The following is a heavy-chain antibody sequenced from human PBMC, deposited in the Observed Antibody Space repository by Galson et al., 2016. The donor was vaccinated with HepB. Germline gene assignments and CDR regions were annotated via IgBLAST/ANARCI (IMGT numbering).Heavy chain of an antibody. V-gene: IGHV3-21*01. Sequence: SLRLSCAASGFTFSTCSMNWVRQVPGKGLEWVSSISSSSSYIYYGDSLKGRFTISRDNAKNSLYLQMNSLRAEDTAVYYCARDRGIQLWSRDGFDYWGQGTLVTVSS. CDR1: GFTFSTCS. D-gene: IGHD5-18*01. CDR2: ISSSSSYI. J-gene: IGHJ4*02. CDR3: ARDRGIQLWSRDGFDY.